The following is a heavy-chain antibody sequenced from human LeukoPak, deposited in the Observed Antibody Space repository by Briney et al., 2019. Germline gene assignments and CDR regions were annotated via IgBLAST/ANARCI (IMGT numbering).Heavy chain of an antibody. J-gene: IGHJ4*02. CDR3: ARDSTADLDY. V-gene: IGHV3-30*03. Sequence: GGSLRLSCAASRFTFSSYGMHWVRQAPGNGLEWVALISYDGSNKYYTDSVKGRFTISRDNARQSLYLRMNSLRADDTALYYCARDSTADLDYWGQGTLVTVSS. D-gene: IGHD6-19*01. CDR1: RFTFSSYG. CDR2: ISYDGSNK.